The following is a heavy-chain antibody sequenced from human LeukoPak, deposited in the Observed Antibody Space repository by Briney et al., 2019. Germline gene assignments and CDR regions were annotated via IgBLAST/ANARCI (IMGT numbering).Heavy chain of an antibody. Sequence: GGSLRLSCAASGFTFSSYGMHWVRQAPGKGLEWVAFIRYDGSNKYYADSVKGRFTISRDNSKNTLYLQMNSLRAEDTAVYYCARDGGTEHAFDIWGQGTMVTVSS. V-gene: IGHV3-30*02. J-gene: IGHJ3*02. D-gene: IGHD3-10*01. CDR1: GFTFSSYG. CDR3: ARDGGTEHAFDI. CDR2: IRYDGSNK.